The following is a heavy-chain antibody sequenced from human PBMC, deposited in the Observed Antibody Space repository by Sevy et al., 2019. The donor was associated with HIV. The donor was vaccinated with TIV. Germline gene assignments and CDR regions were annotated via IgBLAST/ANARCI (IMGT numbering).Heavy chain of an antibody. V-gene: IGHV1-18*01. CDR2: ISPHNGDT. CDR3: ARAYCSGGRCYSLAY. Sequence: ASVKVSCKISGYTFSSYRITWVRQAPGQGLECMGWISPHNGDTSYAQKLQGRVTMITDTSTTTAYMELRNLRSDDTAVYYCARAYCSGGRCYSLAYWGQGTLVTVSS. D-gene: IGHD2-15*01. J-gene: IGHJ4*01. CDR1: GYTFSSYR.